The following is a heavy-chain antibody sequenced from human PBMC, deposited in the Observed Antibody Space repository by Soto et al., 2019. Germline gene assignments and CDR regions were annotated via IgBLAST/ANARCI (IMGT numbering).Heavy chain of an antibody. D-gene: IGHD5-18*01. CDR2: ISAYNGNT. J-gene: IGHJ4*02. CDR1: GYTFTSYG. CDR3: ARDQFDSYGPKGGIAY. V-gene: IGHV1-18*01. Sequence: ASVKVSCKASGYTFTSYGISWVRQAPGQGLEWMGWISAYNGNTNYAQKLQGRVTMTTDTSTSTAYMELRSLRSDDTAVYYCARDQFDSYGPKGGIAYRGQGTLVTVSS.